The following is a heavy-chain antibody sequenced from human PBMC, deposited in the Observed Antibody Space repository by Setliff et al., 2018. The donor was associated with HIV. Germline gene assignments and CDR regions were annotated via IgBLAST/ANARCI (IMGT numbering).Heavy chain of an antibody. CDR1: GASISRRGYY. CDR3: AGGPGTTSIDY. D-gene: IGHD1-26*01. CDR2: ISHSGNT. V-gene: IGHV4-31*03. J-gene: IGHJ4*02. Sequence: SETLSLTCTVSGASISRRGYYWTWLRQHPGGGLEWIGYISHSGNTYYSPSLKSRVTISVDTSKNQLFLKLSSVTAADTAVYYCAGGPGTTSIDYWAQGTLVTVS.